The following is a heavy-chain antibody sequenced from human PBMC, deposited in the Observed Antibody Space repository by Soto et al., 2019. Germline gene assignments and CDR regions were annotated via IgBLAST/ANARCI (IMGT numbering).Heavy chain of an antibody. Sequence: SVKVSCKASGCTVSSYAISWVRQAPGQVLEWMGGIIPIFGTANYAQKFQGRVTITADESTSTAYMELSSLRSEDTAVYYCARSTVRRYFDWLLPDAFDIWGQGTMVTVSS. CDR3: ARSTVRRYFDWLLPDAFDI. D-gene: IGHD3-9*01. CDR1: GCTVSSYA. J-gene: IGHJ3*02. V-gene: IGHV1-69*13. CDR2: IIPIFGTA.